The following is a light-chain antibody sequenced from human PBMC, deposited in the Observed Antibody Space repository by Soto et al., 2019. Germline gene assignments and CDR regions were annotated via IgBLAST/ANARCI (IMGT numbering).Light chain of an antibody. V-gene: IGKV1-9*01. CDR1: QGISSY. CDR2: AAS. Sequence: IQLTQSPSSLSASVGDRVTITCRASQGISSYLAWYQQKPGKAPKLLIYAASTLQSGVPSRFSGSGSGTDFTLTISSMQPEDFATYYCQQLNSYPSFGPGTKLEIK. CDR3: QQLNSYPS. J-gene: IGKJ2*01.